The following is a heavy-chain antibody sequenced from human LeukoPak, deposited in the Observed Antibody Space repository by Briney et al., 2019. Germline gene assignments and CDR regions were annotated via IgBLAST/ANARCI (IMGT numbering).Heavy chain of an antibody. J-gene: IGHJ3*02. CDR3: ASYCSGSSCYAAFDI. D-gene: IGHD2-15*01. CDR1: GGSFSGYY. V-gene: IGHV4-34*01. Sequence: SETLSLTCAVYGGSFSGYYWSWIRQPPGKGLGWIGEINHSGSTNYNPSLKSRVTISVDTSKNQFSLKLSSVTAADTAVYYCASYCSGSSCYAAFDIWGQGTMVTVSS. CDR2: INHSGST.